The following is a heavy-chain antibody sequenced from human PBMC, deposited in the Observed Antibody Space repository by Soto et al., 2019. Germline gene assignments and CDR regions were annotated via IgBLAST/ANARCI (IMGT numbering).Heavy chain of an antibody. V-gene: IGHV3-30*03. D-gene: IGHD6-19*01. CDR2: ISYDGSNK. Sequence: QVQLVESGGGVVQPGRSLRLSCAASGFTFSSYGMHWVRQAPGKGLEWVAVISYDGSNKYYADSVKGRFTISRDNSKNPLYLQMNSLRAEDTAVYYCASGSGWHGGKWDYWGQGTLVTVSS. J-gene: IGHJ4*02. CDR3: ASGSGWHGGKWDY. CDR1: GFTFSSYG.